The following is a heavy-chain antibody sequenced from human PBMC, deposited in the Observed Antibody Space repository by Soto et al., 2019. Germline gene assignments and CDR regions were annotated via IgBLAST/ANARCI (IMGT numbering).Heavy chain of an antibody. J-gene: IGHJ5*02. CDR2: INPSGGST. V-gene: IGHV1-46*01. CDR3: ARTRDSTWIQVPVPADRFDP. Sequence: ASVKVSCKASGYTFTSYYMHWVRQAPGQGLEWMGIINPSGGSTSYAQKFQGRVTMTRDTSTTTIDMELRGLTSEDTAVYYCARTRDSTWIQVPVPADRFDPWGQGTVVTVSS. CDR1: GYTFTSYY. D-gene: IGHD5-18*01.